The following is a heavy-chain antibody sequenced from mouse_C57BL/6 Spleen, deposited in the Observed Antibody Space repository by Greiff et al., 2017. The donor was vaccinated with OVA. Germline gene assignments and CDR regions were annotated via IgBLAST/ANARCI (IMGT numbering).Heavy chain of an antibody. Sequence: DVQLVESGGGLVKPGGSLKLSCAASGFTFSDYGMHWVRQAPEKGLEWVAYISSGSSTIYYADTVKGRFTISRDNAKNTLFLQMTSLRSEDTAMYYCARGTLGHWYFDVWGTGTTVTVSS. J-gene: IGHJ1*03. CDR3: ARGTLGHWYFDV. CDR1: GFTFSDYG. CDR2: ISSGSSTI. D-gene: IGHD4-1*01. V-gene: IGHV5-17*01.